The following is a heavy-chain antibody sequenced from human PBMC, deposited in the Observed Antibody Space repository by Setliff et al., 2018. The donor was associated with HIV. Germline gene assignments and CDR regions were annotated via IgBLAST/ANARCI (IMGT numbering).Heavy chain of an antibody. V-gene: IGHV4-39*01. D-gene: IGHD1-26*01. J-gene: IGHJ4*02. CDR1: GVSIGSSSYY. CDR2: IYFNGNT. CDR3: ATSENRVTDY. Sequence: KASETLSLTCIVSGVSIGSSSYYWGWIRQPPGKGLEWIASIYFNGNTYYSPSLKSRVTMSIDTSKNEFSLNLSSVTAADTALYFCATSENRVTDYWGQGIKVTVSS.